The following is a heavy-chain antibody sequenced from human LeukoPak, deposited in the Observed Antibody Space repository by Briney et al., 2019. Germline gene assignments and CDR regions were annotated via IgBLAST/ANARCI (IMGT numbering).Heavy chain of an antibody. J-gene: IGHJ2*01. CDR1: GFTFSSYW. CDR3: ARDWRNKYSNSDSRGEWYFDL. D-gene: IGHD6-13*01. V-gene: IGHV3-7*01. CDR2: IKQDGSEK. Sequence: GSLRLSCAASGFTFSSYWMSWVRQAPGEGLEWVAHIKQDGSEKYYVDSVKGRFTISRDNAKNSLYLQMNGLTAEDTAVYYCARDWRNKYSNSDSRGEWYFDLWGRGTLVTVSS.